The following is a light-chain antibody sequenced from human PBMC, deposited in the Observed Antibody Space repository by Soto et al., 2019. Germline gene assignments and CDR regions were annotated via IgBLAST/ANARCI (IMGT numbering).Light chain of an antibody. CDR2: EVS. J-gene: IGLJ1*01. V-gene: IGLV2-14*01. Sequence: QSALTQPASVSGFPGQSITISCTGTSSDVGGYNYVSWYQQHPGKAPKLMIYEVSNRPSGVSNRFSGSKSGNTASLTISGLQAEDEADYYCNSYTSSSTLDVFGTGTKDTVL. CDR1: SSDVGGYNY. CDR3: NSYTSSSTLDV.